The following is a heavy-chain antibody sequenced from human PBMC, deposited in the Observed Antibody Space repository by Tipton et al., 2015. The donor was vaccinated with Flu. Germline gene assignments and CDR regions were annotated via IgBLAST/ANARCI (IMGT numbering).Heavy chain of an antibody. D-gene: IGHD3-3*02. Sequence: GLVKPSQTLSLTCAISGDSVSSNSAAWNWIRQSPSRGLEWPGRTYYRSKWYNDYAVSVKSRITINPDTSKNQFSLKLSSVTAADTAVYYCARQIGFLEWLSVGWFDPWGQGTLVTVSS. CDR3: ARQIGFLEWLSVGWFDP. J-gene: IGHJ5*02. CDR2: TYYRSKWYN. V-gene: IGHV6-1*01. CDR1: GDSVSSNSAA.